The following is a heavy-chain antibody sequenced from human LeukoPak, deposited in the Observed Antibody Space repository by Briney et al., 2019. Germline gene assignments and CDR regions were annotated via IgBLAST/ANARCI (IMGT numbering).Heavy chain of an antibody. D-gene: IGHD3-10*01. J-gene: IGHJ4*02. CDR2: IWYDGTNK. CDR1: GFTFSSYG. Sequence: GGSLRLSCAASGFTFSSYGMHWVRQAPGKGLEWVAVIWYDGTNKYYADSVKGRFTISRDNSKNTLFLQMNSLRAEDTAVYYCARDLSPKEGSGNYYHYWGQGSLVTVSS. V-gene: IGHV3-33*01. CDR3: ARDLSPKEGSGNYYHY.